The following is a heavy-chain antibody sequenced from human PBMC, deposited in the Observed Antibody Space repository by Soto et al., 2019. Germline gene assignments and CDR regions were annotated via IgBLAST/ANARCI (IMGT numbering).Heavy chain of an antibody. CDR2: IYYDGTT. CDR3: ARVGTLNWLDP. V-gene: IGHV4-39*01. J-gene: IGHJ5*02. CDR1: GGSISISTSYY. Sequence: SETLSLTCAVSGGSISISTSYYWAWTRQPPGKGLEWIGHIYYDGTTYYNPSFKSRVTLSVDTSKNQFSLKLTSVTASDTAVYYCARVGTLNWLDPWGQGTLVTSPQ.